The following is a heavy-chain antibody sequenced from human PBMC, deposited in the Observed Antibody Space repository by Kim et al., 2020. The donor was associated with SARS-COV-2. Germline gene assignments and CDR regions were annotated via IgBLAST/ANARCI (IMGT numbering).Heavy chain of an antibody. CDR3: ARHRYSGQDQEPFDI. V-gene: IGHV5-51*01. D-gene: IGHD1-26*01. J-gene: IGHJ3*02. Sequence: PSFQGQVTISADKSISTAYLQGSSLKASDTAMYYCARHRYSGQDQEPFDIWGQGTMVTVSS.